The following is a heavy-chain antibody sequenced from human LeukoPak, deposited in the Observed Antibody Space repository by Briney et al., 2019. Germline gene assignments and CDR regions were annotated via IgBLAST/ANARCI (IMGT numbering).Heavy chain of an antibody. V-gene: IGHV1-8*01. J-gene: IGHJ5*02. D-gene: IGHD6-6*01. CDR1: GYTFTSYD. Sequence: ASVKVSCKASGYTFTSYDINWVRQATGQGLEWMGWVNPNSGNTGYAQKFQGRVTMTRNTSISTAYMELSSLRSEDTAVYCCARGRSIAARHWFDPWGQGTLVTVSS. CDR3: ARGRSIAARHWFDP. CDR2: VNPNSGNT.